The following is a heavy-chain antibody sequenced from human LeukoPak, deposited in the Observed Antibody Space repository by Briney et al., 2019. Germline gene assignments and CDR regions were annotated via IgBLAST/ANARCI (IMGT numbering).Heavy chain of an antibody. CDR2: IIWNSGSI. J-gene: IGHJ5*01. CDR1: GFPFDDYA. D-gene: IGHD6-19*01. V-gene: IGHV3-9*01. Sequence: GGSLRLSCAASGFPFDDYAMHWVRQAPGKGLEWVSGIIWNSGSIGYADSVKGRFTISRDNAKNSLYLEMNSLRAEDTALYYCVESSSGWYRGDWFDPWSQGTLVTVSS. CDR3: VESSSGWYRGDWFDP.